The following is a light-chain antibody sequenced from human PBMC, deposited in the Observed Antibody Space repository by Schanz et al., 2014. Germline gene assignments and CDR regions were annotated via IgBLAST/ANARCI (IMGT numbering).Light chain of an antibody. CDR2: STS. J-gene: IGLJ3*02. CDR1: SGSVSTTYY. CDR3: VLYVXXXXWV. Sequence: QAVVTQEPSFSVSPGGTVTLTCGLNSGSVSTTYYPSWYQQTPGQAPRTLIYSTSTRSSGVPDRFSGSILGNKAALTITGXXXDDESDYYCVLYVXXXXWVFGG. V-gene: IGLV8-61*01.